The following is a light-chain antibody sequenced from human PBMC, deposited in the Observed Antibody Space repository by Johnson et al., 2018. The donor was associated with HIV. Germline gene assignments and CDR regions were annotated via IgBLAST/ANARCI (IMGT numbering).Light chain of an antibody. CDR1: GSKIENNY. J-gene: IGLJ1*01. Sequence: QSVLTQPPSVSAAPGQKVTISCSGNGSKIENNYISWYQQFPERAPKLLIYDNTKRPSGIPDRFSGSKSDTSATLAITGLQTGDEADYYCGTWDSSLSAYVFGPGTEVTVL. CDR3: GTWDSSLSAYV. V-gene: IGLV1-51*01. CDR2: DNT.